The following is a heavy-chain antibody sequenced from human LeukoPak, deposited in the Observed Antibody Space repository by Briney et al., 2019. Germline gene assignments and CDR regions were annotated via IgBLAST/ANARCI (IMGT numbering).Heavy chain of an antibody. J-gene: IGHJ4*02. Sequence: PGGSLRLSCAASGFTFSSYWMHWVRQAPGKGLVWVSRINSDASSTTYADSVKGRFTISRDNAKNTLYLQMNSLRAEDTAVYYCARWETTVTTLDYWGQGTLVTVSS. CDR2: INSDASST. D-gene: IGHD4-17*01. V-gene: IGHV3-74*01. CDR3: ARWETTVTTLDY. CDR1: GFTFSSYW.